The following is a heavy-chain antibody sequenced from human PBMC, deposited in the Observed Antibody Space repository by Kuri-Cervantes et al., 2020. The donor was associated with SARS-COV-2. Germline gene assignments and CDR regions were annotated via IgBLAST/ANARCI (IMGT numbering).Heavy chain of an antibody. J-gene: IGHJ4*02. CDR2: ISAYNGNT. CDR3: ARVGLKITFGGVIVIPPDY. CDR1: GYTFTSYG. V-gene: IGHV1-18*01. Sequence: ASVKVSCKASGYTFTSYGISWVRQAPGQGLEWMGWISAYNGNTTYAQKLQGRVTMTTDTSTSTAYMELRSLRSDDTAVYYCARVGLKITFGGVIVIPPDYWGQGTLVTVSS. D-gene: IGHD3-16*02.